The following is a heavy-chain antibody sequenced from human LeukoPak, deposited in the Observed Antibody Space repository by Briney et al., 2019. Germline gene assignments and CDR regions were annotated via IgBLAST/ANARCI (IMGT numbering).Heavy chain of an antibody. Sequence: ASVKVSCKASGYTFTGYYMHWVRQAPGQGLEWMGRINPNSGGTNYAQKFQGRVTMTRDTSISTTYMELSRLRSDDTAVYYCARDRSSSSWYSDFDYWGQGTLVTVSS. V-gene: IGHV1-2*06. CDR3: ARDRSSSSWYSDFDY. D-gene: IGHD6-13*01. CDR1: GYTFTGYY. CDR2: INPNSGGT. J-gene: IGHJ4*02.